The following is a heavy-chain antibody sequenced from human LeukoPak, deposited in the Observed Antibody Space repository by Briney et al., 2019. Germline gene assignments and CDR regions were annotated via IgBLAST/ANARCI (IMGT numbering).Heavy chain of an antibody. CDR2: IYHGGSA. Sequence: SQTLSLTCAVSGDSINSGGYSWSWIRQPPGKGLEWIGYIYHGGSAYYDPSLKSRVNISVDKSKNQFSLELSSVTAADTAVYYCARYFSGGQFKWFDPWGQGTLVTVSS. CDR1: GDSINSGGYS. J-gene: IGHJ5*02. V-gene: IGHV4-30-2*01. CDR3: ARYFSGGQFKWFDP. D-gene: IGHD1-26*01.